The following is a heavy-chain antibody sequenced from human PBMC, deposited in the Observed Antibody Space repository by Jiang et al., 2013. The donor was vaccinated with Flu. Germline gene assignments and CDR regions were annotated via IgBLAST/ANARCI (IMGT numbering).Heavy chain of an antibody. CDR2: INPSGGST. Sequence: GAEVKKPGASMKVSCKASGYTFTNYYMHWVRQAPGQGLEWMGMINPSGGSTSYAQKFQGRVTMTRDTSTSTVYMELSSLRSEDTAVYFCARDTAGATSRLFDYWGQGTLVTVSS. CDR3: ARDTAGATSRLFDY. CDR1: GYTFTNYY. V-gene: IGHV1-46*01. J-gene: IGHJ4*02. D-gene: IGHD1-26*01.